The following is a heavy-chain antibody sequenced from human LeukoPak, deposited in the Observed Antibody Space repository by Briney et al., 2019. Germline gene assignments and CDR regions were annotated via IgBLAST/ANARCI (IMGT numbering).Heavy chain of an antibody. V-gene: IGHV3-66*01. CDR2: IYGGGAT. Sequence: GGSLRLSCAASGFTFSNAWMSWVRQPPGEGLEWVSVIYGGGATYYADSVRGRFTISRDDSRNTLYLQMNSLRAEDTAVYYCATTYYYYSSGYFGYWGQGTLVTVS. D-gene: IGHD3-22*01. CDR1: GFTFSNAW. CDR3: ATTYYYYSSGYFGY. J-gene: IGHJ4*02.